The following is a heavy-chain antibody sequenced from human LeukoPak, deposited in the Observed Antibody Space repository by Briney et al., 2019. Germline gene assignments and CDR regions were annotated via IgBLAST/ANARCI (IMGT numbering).Heavy chain of an antibody. D-gene: IGHD2-2*01. CDR2: ISGSGGSK. Sequence: GGSLRLSCAASGFTFSSYAMSWVRQAPGKGLEWVSAISGSGGSKYYADSVKGRFTISRDNSKNALYLQMNSLRAEDTAVYYCAKAHTYCSSTSCYPDYWGQGTLVTVSS. CDR3: AKAHTYCSSTSCYPDY. V-gene: IGHV3-23*01. CDR1: GFTFSSYA. J-gene: IGHJ4*02.